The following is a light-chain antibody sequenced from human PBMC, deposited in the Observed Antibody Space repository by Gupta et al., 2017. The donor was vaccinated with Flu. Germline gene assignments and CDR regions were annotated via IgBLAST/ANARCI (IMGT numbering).Light chain of an antibody. CDR2: EVS. CDR3: SSYTSSSTVV. J-gene: IGLJ2*01. CDR1: SSDVGGYNY. Sequence: SITISCTGTSSDVGGYNYVSWYQQHPGKAPKLMSYEVSNRPSGVSNRFSGSKSGNTASLTISGLQAEDEADYYCSSYTSSSTVVFGGGTKLTVL. V-gene: IGLV2-14*01.